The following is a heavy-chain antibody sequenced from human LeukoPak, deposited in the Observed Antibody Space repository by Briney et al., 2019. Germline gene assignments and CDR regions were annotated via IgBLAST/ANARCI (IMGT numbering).Heavy chain of an antibody. CDR1: GYGFTSYY. CDR2: IIPIFGTA. Sequence: SVKVSCKAFGYGFTSYYIHWVRQAPGQGLEWMGGIIPIFGTANYAQKFQGRVTITADESTSTAYMELSSLRSEDTAVYYCARDIDCSGGSCYSGYAFDIWGQGTMVTVSS. CDR3: ARDIDCSGGSCYSGYAFDI. V-gene: IGHV1-69*13. J-gene: IGHJ3*02. D-gene: IGHD2-15*01.